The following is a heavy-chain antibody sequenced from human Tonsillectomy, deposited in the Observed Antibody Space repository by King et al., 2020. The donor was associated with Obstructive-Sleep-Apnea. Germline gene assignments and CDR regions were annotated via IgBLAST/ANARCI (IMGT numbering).Heavy chain of an antibody. CDR3: ARVWQQWKSEFDY. D-gene: IGHD6-19*01. Sequence: VQLVESGGGLVQPGGSLRLSCAASGFTVTGNYMSWVRQAPGKGLEWVSLISSGGTTYYADSVKGRFTISRDNSKNTVSLEMNSLRAEDTAVYYCARVWQQWKSEFDYWGQGTLVTVSS. CDR2: ISSGGTT. V-gene: IGHV3-66*01. CDR1: GFTVTGNY. J-gene: IGHJ4*02.